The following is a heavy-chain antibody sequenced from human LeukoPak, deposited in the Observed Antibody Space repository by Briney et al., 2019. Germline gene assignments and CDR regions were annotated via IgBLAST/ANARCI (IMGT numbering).Heavy chain of an antibody. Sequence: SETLSLTCTVSGGSISSSSYYWGWIRQPPGKGLEWIGSIYYSGSTYYNPSLKSRVTISVDTSKNQFSLKLSSVTAADTAVYYCAIGSGSYYIYYFDYWGQGTLVTVSS. CDR2: IYYSGST. J-gene: IGHJ4*02. CDR1: GGSISSSSYY. CDR3: AIGSGSYYIYYFDY. V-gene: IGHV4-39*01. D-gene: IGHD1-26*01.